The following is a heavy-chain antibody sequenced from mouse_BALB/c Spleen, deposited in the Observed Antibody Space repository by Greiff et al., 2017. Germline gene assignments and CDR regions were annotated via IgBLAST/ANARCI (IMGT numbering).Heavy chain of an antibody. CDR1: GYTFTNYW. J-gene: IGHJ4*01. V-gene: IGHV1-63*02. CDR3: ARWGNYVDYAMDY. D-gene: IGHD2-1*01. CDR2: IYPGGGYT. Sequence: QVQLQQSGAELVRPGTSVKISCKASGYTFTNYWLGWVKQRPGHGLEWIGDIYPGGGYTNYNEKFKGKATLTADTSSSTAYMQLSSLTSEDSAVYFCARWGNYVDYAMDYWGQGTSVTVSS.